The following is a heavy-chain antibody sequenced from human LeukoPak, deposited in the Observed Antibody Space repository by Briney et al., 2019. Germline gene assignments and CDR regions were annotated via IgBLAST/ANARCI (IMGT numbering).Heavy chain of an antibody. CDR2: IYTSGST. CDR3: ARDKDSSSWYFDY. V-gene: IGHV4-4*07. Sequence: SETLSLTCAVSGGSISGYYWGWIRQPAGRGLEWIGRIYTSGSTNYNPPLKSRVTMSVDTSKNQFSLKLSSVTAADTAVYYCARDKDSSSWYFDYWGQGTLVTVSS. J-gene: IGHJ4*02. CDR1: GGSISGYY. D-gene: IGHD6-13*01.